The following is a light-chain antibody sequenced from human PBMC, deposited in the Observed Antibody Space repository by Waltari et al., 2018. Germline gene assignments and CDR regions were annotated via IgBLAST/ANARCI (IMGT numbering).Light chain of an antibody. V-gene: IGLV2-8*01. CDR3: SSYAGSNNVV. CDR1: SSDVGRYNY. J-gene: IGLJ2*01. CDR2: EVS. Sequence: QSALTQPPSASGSPGQSVTISCTGTSSDVGRYNYVSWYQQHPGKAPKLTIYEVSKRPSGVPARLSGSKSGNTASLTVSGLQAEDEAGYYCSSYAGSNNVVFGGGTKLTVL.